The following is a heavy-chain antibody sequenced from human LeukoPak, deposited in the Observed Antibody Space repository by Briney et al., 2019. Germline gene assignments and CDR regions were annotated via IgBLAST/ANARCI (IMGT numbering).Heavy chain of an antibody. CDR3: ATSTVTTRGSGHYYYYGMDV. CDR2: FDPEDGET. CDR1: GYTLTELS. V-gene: IGHV1-24*01. D-gene: IGHD4-11*01. J-gene: IGHJ6*02. Sequence: ASVKVSCKVSGYTLTELSMHWVRQAPGKGLEWMGGFDPEDGETIYAQKFQGRVTMTEDTFTDTAYMELSSLRSEDTAVYYCATSTVTTRGSGHYYYYGMDVWGQGTTVTVSS.